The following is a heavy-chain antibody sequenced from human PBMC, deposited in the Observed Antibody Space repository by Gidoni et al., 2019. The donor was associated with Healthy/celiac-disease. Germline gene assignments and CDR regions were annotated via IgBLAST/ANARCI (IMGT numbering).Heavy chain of an antibody. J-gene: IGHJ6*02. V-gene: IGHV4-34*01. CDR1: GGSFSGYY. CDR3: ATDRWTEYGMDV. Sequence: QVQLQQWGAGLLKPSETLSLTCAVYGGSFSGYYWSWIRQPPGKGLEWIGEINHSGSTNYNPSLKSRVTISVDTSKNQFSLKLSSVTAADTAVYYCATDRWTEYGMDVWGQGTTVTVSS. CDR2: INHSGST. D-gene: IGHD2-15*01.